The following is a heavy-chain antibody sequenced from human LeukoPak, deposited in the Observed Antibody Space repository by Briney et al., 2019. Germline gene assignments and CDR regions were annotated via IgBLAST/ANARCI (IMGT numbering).Heavy chain of an antibody. CDR2: VCHVGRT. J-gene: IGHJ3*02. V-gene: IGHV4-34*01. CDR1: RVTFNGLD. CDR3: GRGRYGDRVEPVIVDM. Sequence: SGTLSLTCAVSRVTFNGLDWTWVRQPPGKSLEWLGEVCHVGRTNYRPALKSRLPTSVDTSKHQFSLKLDSVTAADTALYYCGRGRYGDRVEPVIVDMWGQGKLVSVSS. D-gene: IGHD4-17*01.